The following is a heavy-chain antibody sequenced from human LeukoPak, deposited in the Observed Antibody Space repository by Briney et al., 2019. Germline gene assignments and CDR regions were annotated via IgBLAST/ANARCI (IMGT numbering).Heavy chain of an antibody. CDR1: GLTFSTFS. Sequence: GGSLRLSCAASGLTFSTFSMNWVRQAPGKGPEWVSYISSSSSTIYYADPVKGRFTISRDNAKNSLYLQMNSLRAEDTAVYYCARVRISSGPGGYYFDYWGQGTLVTVSS. D-gene: IGHD6-19*01. J-gene: IGHJ4*02. CDR3: ARVRISSGPGGYYFDY. CDR2: ISSSSSTI. V-gene: IGHV3-48*04.